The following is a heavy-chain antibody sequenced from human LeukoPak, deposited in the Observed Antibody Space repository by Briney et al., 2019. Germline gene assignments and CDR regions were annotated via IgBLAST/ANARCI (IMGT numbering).Heavy chain of an antibody. CDR1: GFTVSSNY. J-gene: IGHJ4*02. CDR2: IYSGGST. V-gene: IGHV3-53*01. CDR3: ARLYGIFNVYYFDY. Sequence: GGSLRLSCAASGFTVSSNYMSWVRQAPGKGLEWVSVIYSGGSTYYADSVKGRFTISRDNSKNTLYLQMNSLRAEDTAVYYCARLYGIFNVYYFDYWGQGTQVTVSS. D-gene: IGHD2/OR15-2a*01.